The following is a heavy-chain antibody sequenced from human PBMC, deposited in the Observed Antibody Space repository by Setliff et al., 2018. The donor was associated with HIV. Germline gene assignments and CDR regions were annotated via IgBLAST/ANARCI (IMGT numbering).Heavy chain of an antibody. V-gene: IGHV1-24*01. CDR3: ARVSRSGWFFDW. D-gene: IGHD6-19*01. CDR1: GYTLSELS. J-gene: IGHJ4*02. Sequence: ASVKVSCKVSGYTLSELSMHWVRQAPGEGLEWMGGFDPEDGETIYAEKFQGRVTMTEDTATETAYMELSSLRSEDTAVYYCARVSRSGWFFDWWGQGSLVTVPQ. CDR2: FDPEDGET.